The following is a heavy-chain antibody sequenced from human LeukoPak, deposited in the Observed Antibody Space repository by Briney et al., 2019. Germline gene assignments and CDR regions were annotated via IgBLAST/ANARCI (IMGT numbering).Heavy chain of an antibody. J-gene: IGHJ4*02. Sequence: SETLSLTCTVSGGSISSYYWSWIRQPPGKGLEWIGYSFFSGSTNYNPSLKNRVTISLDTSKNQFSLRLNSVTAADTAVYYCARGGLSSGWYGWGQGTLVTVSS. CDR1: GGSISSYY. D-gene: IGHD6-19*01. V-gene: IGHV4-59*01. CDR3: ARGGLSSGWYG. CDR2: SFFSGST.